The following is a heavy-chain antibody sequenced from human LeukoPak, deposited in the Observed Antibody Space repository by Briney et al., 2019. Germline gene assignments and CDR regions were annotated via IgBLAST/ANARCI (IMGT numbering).Heavy chain of an antibody. Sequence: GGFLRLSCAASGFTFSSYAMSWVRQAPGKGLEWVSLISGSGDSTYYADSVKGRFTISRDNSKNTLYLQMSSLRAEDTAVYYCAKDQYCTSTSCYVGYWGQGTLVTVSS. V-gene: IGHV3-23*01. CDR2: ISGSGDST. D-gene: IGHD2-2*01. CDR3: AKDQYCTSTSCYVGY. CDR1: GFTFSSYA. J-gene: IGHJ4*02.